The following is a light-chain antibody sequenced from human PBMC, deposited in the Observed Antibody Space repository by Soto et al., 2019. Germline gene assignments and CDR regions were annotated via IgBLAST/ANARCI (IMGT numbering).Light chain of an antibody. CDR1: SSDVGGYNY. CDR2: GVS. CDR3: SSYTSSNTFYV. V-gene: IGLV2-14*01. J-gene: IGLJ1*01. Sequence: QSAPTQPASVSGSPGQSITISCTGTSSDVGGYNYVSWYQQYPGKAPKLMIYGVSNRPSGVSNRFSGSKSGNTASLTISGLQAEDEADYYCSSYTSSNTFYVFGTGTKVTVL.